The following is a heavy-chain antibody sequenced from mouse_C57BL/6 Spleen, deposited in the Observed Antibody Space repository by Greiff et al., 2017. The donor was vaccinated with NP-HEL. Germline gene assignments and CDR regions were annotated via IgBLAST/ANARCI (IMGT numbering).Heavy chain of an antibody. CDR3: ARCEFYYGYAMDY. Sequence: QVQLQQPGAELVKPGASVKMSCKASGYTFTSYWITWVKQRPGQGLEWIGDIYPGSGSTNYNEKFKSKATLTVDTSSSTAYMQLSSLTSEDSAVYYCARCEFYYGYAMDYWGQGTSVTVSS. J-gene: IGHJ4*01. CDR2: IYPGSGST. V-gene: IGHV1-55*01. D-gene: IGHD2-1*01. CDR1: GYTFTSYW.